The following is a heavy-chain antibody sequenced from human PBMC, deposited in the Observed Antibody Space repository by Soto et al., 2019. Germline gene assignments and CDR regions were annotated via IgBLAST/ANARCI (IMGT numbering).Heavy chain of an antibody. D-gene: IGHD3-9*01. Sequence: SETQSLTCTVSGGSVSSRRYYWGWVRQPPGKGLEWIGSVYYSGSTYYNPSLESRVTISVDKSKNQFSLKLMSLSAADTAVYYCGRLEGLATISYYFDYWGQGARVTVS. V-gene: IGHV4-39*01. CDR2: VYYSGST. J-gene: IGHJ4*02. CDR3: GRLEGLATISYYFDY. CDR1: GGSVSSRRYY.